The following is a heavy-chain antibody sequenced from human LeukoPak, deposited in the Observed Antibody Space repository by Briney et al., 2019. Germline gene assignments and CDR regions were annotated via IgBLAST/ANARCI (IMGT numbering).Heavy chain of an antibody. D-gene: IGHD3-10*01. CDR3: ARSNGSGSYLVRFDP. V-gene: IGHV4-59*01. CDR1: GGSFSGYY. Sequence: PSETLSLTCAVYGGSFSGYYWSWIRQPPGKGLEWIGYIYYSGSTNYNPSLKSRVTISVDTSKNQFSLKLSSVTAADTAVYYCARSNGSGSYLVRFDPWGQGTLVTVSS. J-gene: IGHJ5*02. CDR2: IYYSGST.